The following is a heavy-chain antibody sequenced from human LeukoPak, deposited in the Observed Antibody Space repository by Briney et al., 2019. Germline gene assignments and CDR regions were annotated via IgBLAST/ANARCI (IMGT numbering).Heavy chain of an antibody. J-gene: IGHJ4*02. CDR2: SGST. Sequence: PSETLSVTCTVSGDSISSSNYYWGWIRQPPGKGLEWIGYSGSTYYNSSLKSRVTIFVDTSKNQFSLNLSSVTAADTAVYYCATHKYSSGSFHWGQGTLVTVSS. V-gene: IGHV4-39*01. D-gene: IGHD6-19*01. CDR1: GDSISSSNYY. CDR3: ATHKYSSGSFH.